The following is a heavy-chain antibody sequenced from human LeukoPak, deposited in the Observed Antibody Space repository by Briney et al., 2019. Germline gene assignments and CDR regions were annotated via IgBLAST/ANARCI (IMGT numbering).Heavy chain of an antibody. J-gene: IGHJ6*03. D-gene: IGHD4-23*01. CDR1: GFTFTSSA. CDR2: IVVGSGNT. V-gene: IGHV1-58*02. CDR3: ARVAKERWYNYYMDV. Sequence: GASVKVSCKASGFTFTSSAMQWVRQARGQRLEWIGWIVVGSGNTNYAQKFQERVTITRDTSISTAYMELSRLTSDDTAVYYCARVAKERWYNYYMDVWGKGTTVTVSS.